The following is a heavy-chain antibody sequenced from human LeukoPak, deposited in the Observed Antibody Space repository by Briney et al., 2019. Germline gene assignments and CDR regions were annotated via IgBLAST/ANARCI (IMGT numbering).Heavy chain of an antibody. Sequence: GGSLRLSCAASGFTFSSYAMHWVRQAPGKGLEWVAIIKEDGGEKYYVDSVKGRFTISRDNAKNSLYLQMNSLRTEDTAIYYRTGGIWPRSTYWGQGTLVAVSS. CDR1: GFTFSSYA. D-gene: IGHD2/OR15-2a*01. CDR2: IKEDGGEK. CDR3: TGGIWPRSTY. V-gene: IGHV3-7*01. J-gene: IGHJ4*02.